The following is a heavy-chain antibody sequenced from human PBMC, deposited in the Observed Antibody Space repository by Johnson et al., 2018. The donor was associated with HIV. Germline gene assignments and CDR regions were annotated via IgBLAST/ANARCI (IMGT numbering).Heavy chain of an antibody. Sequence: QVQLVESGGGVVQPGRSLRLSCAASGFTFSSYGMHWVRQAPGKGLEWVAVISYDGSNKYYADSVKGRFTISRDNSKNTLYLQMNSLRAEDTAVYYCARIVGAHTFDIWGQGTMVTVSS. CDR3: ARIVGAHTFDI. CDR2: ISYDGSNK. J-gene: IGHJ3*02. CDR1: GFTFSSYG. D-gene: IGHD1-26*01. V-gene: IGHV3-30*03.